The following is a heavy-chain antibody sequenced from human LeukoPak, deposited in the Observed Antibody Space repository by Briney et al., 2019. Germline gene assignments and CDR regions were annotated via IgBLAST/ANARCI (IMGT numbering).Heavy chain of an antibody. Sequence: GGSLRLSCAASGFIFGDYSMNWVRQAPGKGLEWISYISGGSSDLHYADSVKGRFTISRDNAKNSLYLQMNSLRDEDTAVYYCVSDPVRRFDYWGQGALVTVSS. D-gene: IGHD3-10*01. V-gene: IGHV3-48*02. J-gene: IGHJ4*02. CDR3: VSDPVRRFDY. CDR2: ISGGSSDL. CDR1: GFIFGDYS.